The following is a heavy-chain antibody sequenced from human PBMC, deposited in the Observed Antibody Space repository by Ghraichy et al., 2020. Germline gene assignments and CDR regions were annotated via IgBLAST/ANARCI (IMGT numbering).Heavy chain of an antibody. Sequence: GGSLRLSCAASGFTFSSYAMSWVRQAPGKGLEWVSAISGSGGSTYYEDSVKGRFTISRDNAKNTLYLQMNSLRAEDTAVYYCAKDSSGGGNSVPILKGAFDIWCHGTMVTVSS. D-gene: IGHD4-23*01. CDR3: AKDSSGGGNSVPILKGAFDI. CDR2: ISGSGGST. V-gene: IGHV3-23*01. CDR1: GFTFSSYA. J-gene: IGHJ3*02.